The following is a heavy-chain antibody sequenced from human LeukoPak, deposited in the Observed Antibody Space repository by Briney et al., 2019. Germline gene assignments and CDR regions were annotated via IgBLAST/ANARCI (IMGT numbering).Heavy chain of an antibody. CDR2: MSNDGSKK. Sequence: GGSLRLSCSASGFTFSIYGMHWVRQAPGKGLEWVAVMSNDGSKKGYADSVKGRFTISRDNSKNTLYLQMNSLRADDTAVYYCAKPLHYYYSNAAWYFDLWGRGTLVTVSS. CDR3: AKPLHYYYSNAAWYFDL. V-gene: IGHV3-30*18. J-gene: IGHJ2*01. D-gene: IGHD3-22*01. CDR1: GFTFSIYG.